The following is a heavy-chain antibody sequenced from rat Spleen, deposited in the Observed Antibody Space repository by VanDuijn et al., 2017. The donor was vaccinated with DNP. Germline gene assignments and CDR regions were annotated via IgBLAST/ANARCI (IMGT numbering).Heavy chain of an antibody. D-gene: IGHD4-3*01. V-gene: IGHV5-46*01. CDR2: IITSGVFT. J-gene: IGHJ4*01. CDR3: TRRFRDTRAMDA. Sequence: EVQLVESGGGLVQPGGSMRLSCPASGFTFSNFPMAWVRPAPTKGLEWDASIITSGVFTYYRDSVKGRFTISRDNAENTLYLQMNSLRSEDTATYYCTRRFRDTRAMDAWGQGISVTVSS. CDR1: GFTFSNFP.